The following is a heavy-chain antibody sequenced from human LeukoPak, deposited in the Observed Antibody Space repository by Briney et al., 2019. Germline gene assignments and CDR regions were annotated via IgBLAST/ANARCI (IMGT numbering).Heavy chain of an antibody. CDR2: ISGSGGST. D-gene: IGHD3-10*01. J-gene: IGHJ4*02. V-gene: IGHV3-23*01. Sequence: GASLRLSCAASGFTFSSYAMSWVRQAPGKGLDWVSGISGSGGSTYYTDSVKGRFTISRDNSKNTLYLQMNSLRAADTAVYYRAKDMVRGVNSGFDYWGQGTLVTVSS. CDR1: GFTFSSYA. CDR3: AKDMVRGVNSGFDY.